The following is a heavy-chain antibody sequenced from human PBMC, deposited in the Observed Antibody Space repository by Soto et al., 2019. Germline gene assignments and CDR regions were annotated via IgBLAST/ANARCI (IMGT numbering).Heavy chain of an antibody. J-gene: IGHJ4*02. CDR1: GFPFTTYG. CDR3: VGGQYYFDY. Sequence: QVQLVESGGGVVQPGRSLRLFCAASGFPFTTYGMHWVREGPGKGLEWVAVISYDGSNKFYADSVKGRFTISRDNSKNTLYLQMNSLRPEDTASYYCVGGQYYFDYRGQGTLVIVSS. CDR2: ISYDGSNK. D-gene: IGHD3-10*01. V-gene: IGHV3-30*03.